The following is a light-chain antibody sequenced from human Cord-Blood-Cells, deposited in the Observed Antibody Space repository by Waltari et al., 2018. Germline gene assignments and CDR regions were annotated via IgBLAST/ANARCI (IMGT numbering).Light chain of an antibody. CDR1: SSDVGGYNY. CDR3: SSYTSSSSYV. J-gene: IGLJ1*01. Sequence: QSALTQPASVSGSPGQSITISCTGTSSDVGGYNYVSWYQQHPGKAPKLMIYDVSNRPSGVSNRFSGSKSGNTASLTISGLQAKDEADYYCSSYTSSSSYVVGTGTKVTVL. V-gene: IGLV2-14*01. CDR2: DVS.